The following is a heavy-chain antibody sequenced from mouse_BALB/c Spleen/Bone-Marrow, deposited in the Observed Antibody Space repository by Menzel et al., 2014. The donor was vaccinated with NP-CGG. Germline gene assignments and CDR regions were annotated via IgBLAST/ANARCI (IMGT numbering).Heavy chain of an antibody. Sequence: EVHLVESGGGLVKPGGFLKLSCAASGFAFSSYDMSWVRQTPEKRLEWVAYISSGGGSTYYPDTVKGRFTISRDNAKNTLCLEMSSLKSEDTAMYYCAREVLRDYFDYWGQGTTLTVSS. V-gene: IGHV5-12-1*01. CDR1: GFAFSSYD. CDR2: ISSGGGST. J-gene: IGHJ2*01. CDR3: AREVLRDYFDY. D-gene: IGHD1-1*01.